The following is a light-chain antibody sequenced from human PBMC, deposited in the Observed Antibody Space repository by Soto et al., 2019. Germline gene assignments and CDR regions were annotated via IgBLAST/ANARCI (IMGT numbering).Light chain of an antibody. Sequence: DIQMTQSPSSLSASVGDRVTITCRASQNINTYLNWYQQKPGKAPKLLIFAASSLQSGVPSRFSGSGSRTEFTLTISSLQPEDFATYYCQQSSTAPFTFGPGTKVDIK. CDR3: QQSSTAPFT. V-gene: IGKV1-39*01. CDR1: QNINTY. CDR2: AAS. J-gene: IGKJ3*01.